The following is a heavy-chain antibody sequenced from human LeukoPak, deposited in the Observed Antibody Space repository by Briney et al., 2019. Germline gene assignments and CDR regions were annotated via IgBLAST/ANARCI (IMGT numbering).Heavy chain of an antibody. Sequence: SETLSLTCTVSGGSISSYYWSWIRQPPGKGLEWIGYIYYSGSTNYNPSLKSRVTISVDTSKNQFSLKLSSVTAADTAVYYCARDGGFNAFGIWGQGTMVTVSS. CDR1: GGSISSYY. CDR2: IYYSGST. D-gene: IGHD2-15*01. J-gene: IGHJ3*02. CDR3: ARDGGFNAFGI. V-gene: IGHV4-59*01.